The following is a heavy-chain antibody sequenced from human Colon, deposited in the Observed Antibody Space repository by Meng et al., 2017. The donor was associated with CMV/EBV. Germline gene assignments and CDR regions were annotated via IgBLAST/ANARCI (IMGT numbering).Heavy chain of an antibody. V-gene: IGHV3-30-3*01. Sequence: GGSLRLSCAASGFTFSSYAMHWVRQAPGKGLEWVAVISYDGSNKYYADCVKGRFTISRDNSKNTLYLQMNSLRAEDTAVYYCARDPWAGRGSYGSLTLSVWGQGTLVTVSS. D-gene: IGHD5-18*01. CDR1: GFTFSSYA. CDR2: ISYDGSNK. J-gene: IGHJ4*02. CDR3: ARDPWAGRGSYGSLTLSV.